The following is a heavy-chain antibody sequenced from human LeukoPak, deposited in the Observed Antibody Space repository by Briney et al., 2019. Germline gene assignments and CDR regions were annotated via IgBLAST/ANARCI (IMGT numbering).Heavy chain of an antibody. CDR2: IRSSGNTI. CDR1: GFTFSDYS. J-gene: IGHJ4*02. D-gene: IGHD3-10*01. CDR3: AKTYYYSSGNF. Sequence: GGSLRLSCAASGFTFSDYSMSWIRQAPGKGLEWVSYIRSSGNTIYYADSVKGRFTISRDNAKNSLYLQMNSLRAEDTAVYYCAKTYYYSSGNFWGQGTLVTVSS. V-gene: IGHV3-11*04.